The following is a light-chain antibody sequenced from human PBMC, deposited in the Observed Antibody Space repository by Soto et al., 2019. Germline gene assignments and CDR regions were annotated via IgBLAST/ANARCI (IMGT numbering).Light chain of an antibody. CDR3: HQCAHSPLT. Sequence: EIVLTQSPGTLSLSPGERATLSCRASQSVTKNYLAWYQQKPGQAPRLLIYDAFNRATGIPDRFSGSGSGTDFTLTISRLEAEDFAVYYCHQCAHSPLTFGQGTKVEIK. CDR1: QSVTKNY. CDR2: DAF. V-gene: IGKV3-20*01. J-gene: IGKJ1*01.